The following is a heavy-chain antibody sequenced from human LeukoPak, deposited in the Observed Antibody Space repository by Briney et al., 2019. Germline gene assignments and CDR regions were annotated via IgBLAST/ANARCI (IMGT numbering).Heavy chain of an antibody. CDR3: AKAINPGSLRDASDI. J-gene: IGHJ3*02. CDR1: GFTFSNYA. V-gene: IGHV3-23*01. CDR2: FSGSGGNT. Sequence: GGSLRLSCAASGFTFSNYAMNWVRQVPGKGLEWVSSFSGSGGNTYYADSVKGRFTISRDNSKNTLYLQMNSLRAEDTALYYCAKAINPGSLRDASDIWGQGTMLTVSS.